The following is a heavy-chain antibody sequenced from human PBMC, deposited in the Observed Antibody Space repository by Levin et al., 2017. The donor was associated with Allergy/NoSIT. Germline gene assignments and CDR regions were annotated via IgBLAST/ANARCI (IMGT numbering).Heavy chain of an antibody. J-gene: IGHJ4*02. Sequence: PGGSLRLSCAGSGFTFSSYAMTWVRQAPGKGLEWVSAISTGGTNTYYADSVKGRFTISRDNSKNTLYLQMNSLRAEDTAVYYCAKDGAGTYYGIDYWGQGTLVTVSS. CDR1: GFTFSSYA. CDR2: ISTGGTNT. V-gene: IGHV3-23*01. D-gene: IGHD1-26*01. CDR3: AKDGAGTYYGIDY.